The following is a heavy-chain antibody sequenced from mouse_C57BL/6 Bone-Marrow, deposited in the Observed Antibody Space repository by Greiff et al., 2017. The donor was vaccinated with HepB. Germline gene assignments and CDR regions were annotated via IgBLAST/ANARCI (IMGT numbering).Heavy chain of an antibody. Sequence: DVKLQESGEGLVKPGGSLKLSCAASGFTFSSYAMSWVRQTPEKRLEWVAYISSGGDYIYYADTVKGRFTISRDNARNTLYLQMSSLKSEDTAMYYCTRDDRVLRYPFAYWGQGTLVTVSA. CDR3: TRDDRVLRYPFAY. D-gene: IGHD1-1*01. CDR1: GFTFSSYA. CDR2: ISSGGDYI. V-gene: IGHV5-9-1*02. J-gene: IGHJ3*01.